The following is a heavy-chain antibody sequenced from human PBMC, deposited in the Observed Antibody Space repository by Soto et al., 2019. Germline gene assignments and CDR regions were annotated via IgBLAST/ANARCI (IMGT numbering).Heavy chain of an antibody. CDR1: GFTFSSYS. V-gene: IGHV3-21*01. Sequence: EVQLVESGGGLVKPGGSLRLSCAASGFTFSSYSMNWVRQAPGKGLEWVSSISSSSSYIYYADSVKGRFTISRDNAKNSLYLQMNSLRAEDTAVYYCARGRFGELLSGMDVWGQGTTVTVSS. J-gene: IGHJ6*02. D-gene: IGHD3-10*01. CDR3: ARGRFGELLSGMDV. CDR2: ISSSSSYI.